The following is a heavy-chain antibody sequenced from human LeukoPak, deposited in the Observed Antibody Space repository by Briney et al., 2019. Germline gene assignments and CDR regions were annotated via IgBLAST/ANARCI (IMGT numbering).Heavy chain of an antibody. Sequence: PGGSLGPSCAASGFTVSTNCMTWVRQAPGKGLEWVSTIYSGGTTYYADSVMGRFTISRHNSRNTLYLQMNSLRAEDTAVYYCARVDTVMAYYFHLWGEGTLVTVSS. D-gene: IGHD5-18*01. CDR2: IYSGGTT. CDR1: GFTVSTNC. CDR3: ARVDTVMAYYFHL. J-gene: IGHJ4*02. V-gene: IGHV3-53*04.